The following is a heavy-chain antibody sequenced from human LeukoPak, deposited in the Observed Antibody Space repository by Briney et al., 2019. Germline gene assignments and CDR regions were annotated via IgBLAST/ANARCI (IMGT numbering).Heavy chain of an antibody. D-gene: IGHD5-24*01. V-gene: IGHV3-33*08. Sequence: GGSLRLSCAASGFTFSSYGMHWVRQAPGKGLEWVAVIWYDGSNKYYADSVKGRLTISRDNSKNTLYLQMNSLRAEDTAVYYCARGMGWLRYPKSYFDYWGQGTLVTVSS. CDR1: GFTFSSYG. CDR2: IWYDGSNK. CDR3: ARGMGWLRYPKSYFDY. J-gene: IGHJ4*02.